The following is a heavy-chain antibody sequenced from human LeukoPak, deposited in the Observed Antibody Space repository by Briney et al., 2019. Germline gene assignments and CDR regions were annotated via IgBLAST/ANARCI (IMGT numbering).Heavy chain of an antibody. CDR1: GGSISSYY. CDR3: AREGRGVIITGGDAFDI. J-gene: IGHJ3*02. Sequence: PSETLSLTCTVSGGSISSYYWSWIRQPAGKGLEWIGRIYTSGSTNYNPSLKSRVTMSVDTSKSQFSLKLSSVTAADTAVYYCAREGRGVIITGGDAFDIWGQGTMVTVSS. V-gene: IGHV4-4*07. CDR2: IYTSGST. D-gene: IGHD3-10*01.